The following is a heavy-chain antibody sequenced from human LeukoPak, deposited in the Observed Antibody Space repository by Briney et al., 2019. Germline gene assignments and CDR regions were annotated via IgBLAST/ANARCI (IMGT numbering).Heavy chain of an antibody. J-gene: IGHJ4*02. CDR3: TALVYCGGDCYYKYYFDY. D-gene: IGHD2-21*02. CDR1: GXTFSNAW. Sequence: TGGSLRLSCAASGXTFSNAWMNWVRQAPGKGLEWVGRIKTKTDGGTTEYAAPVKGRFTISRDDSKNTLYLQMNSLKTEDTAVYYCTALVYCGGDCYYKYYFDYWGQGTLVTVSS. V-gene: IGHV3-15*01. CDR2: IKTKTDGGTT.